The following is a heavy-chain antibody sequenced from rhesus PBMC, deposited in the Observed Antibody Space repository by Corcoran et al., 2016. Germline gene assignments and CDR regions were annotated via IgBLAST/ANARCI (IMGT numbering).Heavy chain of an antibody. CDR1: GGPITGYYL. CDR2: IFGGSGST. D-gene: IGHD6-25*01. J-gene: IGHJ4*01. CDR3: ARETYSGRAFDY. V-gene: IGHV4S7*01. Sequence: QVQLQESGPGVVKPSGTLSLTSPVPGGPITGYYLWSWTRQPPGKGLYLIGYIFGGSGSTSYNPSRKSRVIISIDTSKNQFSLKLSSVTAADTAVYYCARETYSGRAFDYWGQGVLVTVSS.